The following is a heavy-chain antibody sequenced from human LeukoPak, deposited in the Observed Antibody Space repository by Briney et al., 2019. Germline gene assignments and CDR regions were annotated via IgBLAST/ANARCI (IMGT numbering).Heavy chain of an antibody. CDR1: GYTFTGYY. J-gene: IGHJ4*02. CDR2: INPNSGGT. Sequence: ASVKVSCKASGYTFTGYYMHWVRQAPGQGLEWMGWINPNSGGTNYAQKFQGRVTMTRDTSISTAYMELSRLRSDDTAVYYCAREYCSSTSCYFSNGGGFDYWGQGTLVTVSS. V-gene: IGHV1-2*02. CDR3: AREYCSSTSCYFSNGGGFDY. D-gene: IGHD2-2*01.